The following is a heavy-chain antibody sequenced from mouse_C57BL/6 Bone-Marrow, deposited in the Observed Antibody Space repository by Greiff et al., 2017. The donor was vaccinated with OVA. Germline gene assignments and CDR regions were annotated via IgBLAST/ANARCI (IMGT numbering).Heavy chain of an antibody. V-gene: IGHV3-8*01. Sequence: EVMLVESGPGLAKPSQTLSLTCSVPGYSITSDYWNWIRKFPGNKLEYMGYISYSGSTYYNPSLKSRISITRDTSTNQYYLQMNNVTTEDAAADYCAGREGVRGLDYWGQGTTLTVSS. D-gene: IGHD2-2*01. CDR1: GYSITSDY. CDR3: AGREGVRGLDY. J-gene: IGHJ2*01. CDR2: ISYSGST.